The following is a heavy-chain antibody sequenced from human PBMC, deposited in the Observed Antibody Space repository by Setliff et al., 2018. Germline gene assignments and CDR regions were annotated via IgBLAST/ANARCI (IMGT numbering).Heavy chain of an antibody. V-gene: IGHV4-34*12. D-gene: IGHD2-21*02. CDR1: GGSFSGYY. CDR2: IIHSGST. CDR3: ARDLGHGGDSDY. J-gene: IGHJ4*02. Sequence: PSETLSLTCAVYGGSFSGYYWSWIRQPPGKRLEWIGEIIHSGSTNYNPSLKSRVTISMDTSKNQFSLKVSSVTAADTAVYYCARDLGHGGDSDYWGQGILVTVSS.